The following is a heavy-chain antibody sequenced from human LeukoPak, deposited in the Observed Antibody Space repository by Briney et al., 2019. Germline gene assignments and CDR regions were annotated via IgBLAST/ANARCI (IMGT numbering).Heavy chain of an antibody. D-gene: IGHD5-12*01. Sequence: GRSLRLSCAASGFTFSSYSMNWVRQAPGKGLEWVSSISSSSSYIYYADSVKGRFTISRDNAKNSLYLQMNSLRAEDTAVYYCARDGYNLAFDIWGQGTMVTVSS. J-gene: IGHJ3*02. CDR3: ARDGYNLAFDI. V-gene: IGHV3-21*01. CDR2: ISSSSSYI. CDR1: GFTFSSYS.